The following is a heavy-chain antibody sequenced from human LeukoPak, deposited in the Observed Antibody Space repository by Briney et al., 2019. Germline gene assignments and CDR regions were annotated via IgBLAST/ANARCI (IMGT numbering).Heavy chain of an antibody. J-gene: IGHJ4*02. D-gene: IGHD1-26*01. CDR3: ARDYLVGAPLDS. CDR2: MYISGSP. CDR1: GVSITNYY. Sequence: PSETLSLTCTVSGVSITNYYWAWIRQPAGKGLEWIGRMYISGSPNYNPSLKSRVTISIDKANNQFSLKLRSVTAADTAVYYCARDYLVGAPLDSWGQGTQVTVSS. V-gene: IGHV4-4*07.